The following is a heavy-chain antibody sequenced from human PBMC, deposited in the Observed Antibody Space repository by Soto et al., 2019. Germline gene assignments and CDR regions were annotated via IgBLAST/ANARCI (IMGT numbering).Heavy chain of an antibody. J-gene: IGHJ5*02. V-gene: IGHV3-48*02. Sequence: GGSLRLSCAASGFTFSDNPMNWVRLAPGKGLEWVSHIRSDGTTIYYADSVKGRFTISRDNAKNSLYLHMNSLRDEDTAIYYCVRDHEFAFATWGQGTLVTVS. CDR1: GFTFSDNP. CDR2: IRSDGTTI. CDR3: VRDHEFAFAT. D-gene: IGHD3-3*02.